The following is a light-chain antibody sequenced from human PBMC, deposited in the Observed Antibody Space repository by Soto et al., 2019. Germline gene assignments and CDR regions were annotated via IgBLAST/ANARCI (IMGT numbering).Light chain of an antibody. J-gene: IGLJ1*01. CDR1: SSDVGGYNY. CDR3: SSYTRSATYV. CDR2: DVS. Sequence: QSVLTQPASVSGSPGQSLTISCTGTSSDVGGYNYVSWYQHYPGKAPKLMIYDVSNRPSGVSNRFSGSKSGNTASLTISGLQAADEAAYYCSSYTRSATYVFGTGTKVTVL. V-gene: IGLV2-14*03.